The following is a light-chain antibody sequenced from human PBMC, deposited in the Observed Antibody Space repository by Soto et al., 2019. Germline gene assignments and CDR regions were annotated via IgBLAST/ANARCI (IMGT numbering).Light chain of an antibody. Sequence: DIQMTQSPSTLSASVGDRVTITCRASQSISTWLVWYQQKPGKAPKVLIYDASSLQSGVPSRFSGHGSGTDVTLTISSLQPDDSAIYYCQQYTTYTTFGQGTKLEIK. V-gene: IGKV1-5*01. J-gene: IGKJ2*01. CDR1: QSISTW. CDR3: QQYTTYTT. CDR2: DAS.